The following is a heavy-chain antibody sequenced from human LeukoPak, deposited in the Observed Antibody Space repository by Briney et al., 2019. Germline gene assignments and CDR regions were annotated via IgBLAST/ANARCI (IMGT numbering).Heavy chain of an antibody. D-gene: IGHD3-16*01. CDR1: GFTFSSYA. V-gene: IGHV3-30-3*01. CDR3: ASSPLQEGELDY. Sequence: PGGSLRLSCAASGFTFSSYALHWVRQAPGKGLEWVAVISYDGSNKYYAVSVKGRFTISRDNAKNTLYLQMNSLRAEDTAVYYCASSPLQEGELDYWGQGTLVTVSS. J-gene: IGHJ4*02. CDR2: ISYDGSNK.